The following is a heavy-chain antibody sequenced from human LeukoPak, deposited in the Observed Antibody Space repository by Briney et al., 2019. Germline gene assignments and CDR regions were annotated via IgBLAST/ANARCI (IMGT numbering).Heavy chain of an antibody. CDR3: ARGPTTYYYDSSGYYYDY. V-gene: IGHV4-61*02. Sequence: PSRTLSLTGTVSGGSISSGSYYWSWIRQPAGKGLEWIGRIYTSGSTNYNPSLKSRVTISVDTSKNQFSLKLSSVTAADTAVYYCARGPTTYYYDSSGYYYDYWGQGTLVTVSS. CDR2: IYTSGST. J-gene: IGHJ4*02. CDR1: GGSISSGSYY. D-gene: IGHD3-22*01.